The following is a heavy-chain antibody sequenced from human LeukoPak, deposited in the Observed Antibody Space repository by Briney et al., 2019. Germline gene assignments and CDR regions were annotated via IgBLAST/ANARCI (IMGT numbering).Heavy chain of an antibody. J-gene: IGHJ3*02. V-gene: IGHV4-59*08. Sequence: SETLSLTCSVSGGSISRYYWNWIRQPPGKGLEWIGYVYYSGGTNYNPSLKSRVTISVDTSKNQFSLKLSSVTAADTAVYYCARARGRFGELLRGVAFDIWGQGTMVTVSS. CDR3: ARARGRFGELLRGVAFDI. D-gene: IGHD3-10*01. CDR2: VYYSGGT. CDR1: GGSISRYY.